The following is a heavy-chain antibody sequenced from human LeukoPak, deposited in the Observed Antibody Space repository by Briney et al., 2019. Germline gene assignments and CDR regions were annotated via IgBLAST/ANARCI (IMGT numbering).Heavy chain of an antibody. J-gene: IGHJ4*02. Sequence: GGSLRLSCAASGFTFSSYEMDWVRQAPGKGLEWVSYISSGSTIYDADSVKGRFTISRDNAKNSLYLQMDSLRAEDTAVYYCARESIAVAGAPFDYWGQGTLVTVSS. CDR2: ISSGSTI. CDR3: ARESIAVAGAPFDY. D-gene: IGHD6-19*01. CDR1: GFTFSSYE. V-gene: IGHV3-48*03.